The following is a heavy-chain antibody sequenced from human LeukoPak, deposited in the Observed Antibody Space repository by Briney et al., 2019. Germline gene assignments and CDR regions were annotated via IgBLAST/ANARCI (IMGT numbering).Heavy chain of an antibody. J-gene: IGHJ4*02. CDR3: AKDPVSGSYYFGY. CDR1: GFTLSSYC. D-gene: IGHD1-26*01. Sequence: PGGSLRLSCAASGFTLSSYCMSWVRQAPGKGLEWVSSISSSSSNIYYADSVKGRFTISRDNSKNTLYLQMNSLRAEDAAVYYCAKDPVSGSYYFGYWGQGTLVTVSS. CDR2: ISSSSSNI. V-gene: IGHV3-21*01.